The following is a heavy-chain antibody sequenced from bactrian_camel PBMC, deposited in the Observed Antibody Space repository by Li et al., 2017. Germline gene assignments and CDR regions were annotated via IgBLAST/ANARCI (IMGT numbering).Heavy chain of an antibody. CDR1: EYTGSFLV. V-gene: IGHV3-2*01. Sequence: HVQLVESGGGLVQRGGSLRLSCRTSEYTGSFLVMGWFRQAPGKGLEWVSTIYTDVSKTRYADSVKGRFTISRDNAKNTLYLQMNNLKPDDTTMYYCAAGSWFRCHVETNPRVFGYWGQGTQVTVS. J-gene: IGHJ6*01. CDR3: AAGSWFRCHVETNPRVFGY. D-gene: IGHD6*01. CDR2: IYTDVSKT.